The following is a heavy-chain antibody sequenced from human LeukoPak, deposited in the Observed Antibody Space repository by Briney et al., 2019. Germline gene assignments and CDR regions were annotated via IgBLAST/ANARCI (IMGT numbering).Heavy chain of an antibody. Sequence: GGSLRLSCAASGFTFCNYWMHWVRQAPGKGLVWVSRINPDGSSTTYADSVKGRFTVSRDNAKNTLYLQMNSLRAEDTAMYYCARVPRNYYGSGSALDYWGQGTRVTVSA. V-gene: IGHV3-74*03. CDR1: GFTFCNYW. D-gene: IGHD3-10*01. CDR2: INPDGSST. J-gene: IGHJ4*02. CDR3: ARVPRNYYGSGSALDY.